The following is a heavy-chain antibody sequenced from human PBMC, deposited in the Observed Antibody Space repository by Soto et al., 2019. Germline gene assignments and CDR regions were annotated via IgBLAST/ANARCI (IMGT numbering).Heavy chain of an antibody. Sequence: QVHLVQSGAEVKKPGASVKVSCKASRDTFTGYYMHWVRQAPGQGLEWMGWINPNSGGPNYAQKFHGRAAITRDTSISAVHMQRRRPRSDDTAVYSWARARMTNAVDIWGQGTMVTVSS. CDR2: INPNSGGP. J-gene: IGHJ3*02. V-gene: IGHV1-2*02. CDR3: ARARMTNAVDI. CDR1: RDTFTGYY.